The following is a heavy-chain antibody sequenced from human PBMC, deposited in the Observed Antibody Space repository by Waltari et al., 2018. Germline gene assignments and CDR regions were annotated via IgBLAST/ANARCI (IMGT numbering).Heavy chain of an antibody. Sequence: QVQLVESGGGVVQPGRSLRLSCAASGFTFSSYAMHWVRQAPGKGLEWVAVISDDGSNKYYADSVKGRFTISRDNSKNTLYLQMNSLRAEDTAVYYCAREKEWELLPDYWGQGTLVTVSS. CDR1: GFTFSSYA. V-gene: IGHV3-30-3*01. CDR3: AREKEWELLPDY. J-gene: IGHJ4*02. CDR2: ISDDGSNK. D-gene: IGHD1-26*01.